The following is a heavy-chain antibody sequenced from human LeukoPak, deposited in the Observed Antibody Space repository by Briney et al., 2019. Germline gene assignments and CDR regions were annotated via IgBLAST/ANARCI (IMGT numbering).Heavy chain of an antibody. Sequence: SETLSLTCTVSGGSISSYYWSWIRQPAGKGLEWIGRIYTSGSTNYNPSLKSRVTISVETSKNQLSLKLSSVTAADTAVYYCARDRAAAGFPLFDYWGQGTLVTVSS. CDR3: ARDRAAAGFPLFDY. V-gene: IGHV4-4*07. CDR2: IYTSGST. CDR1: GGSISSYY. J-gene: IGHJ4*02. D-gene: IGHD6-13*01.